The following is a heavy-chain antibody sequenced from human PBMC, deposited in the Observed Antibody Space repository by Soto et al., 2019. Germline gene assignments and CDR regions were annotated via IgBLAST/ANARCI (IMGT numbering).Heavy chain of an antibody. V-gene: IGHV3-30*18. Sequence: PGGSLRLSCAASGFTFSSYGMHWVRQAPGKGLEWVAVISYDGSNKYYADSVKGRFTISRDNSKNTLYLQMNSLRAEDTAVYYCAKDRGYYYGSGSQNWFDPWGQGTLVTSPQ. CDR2: ISYDGSNK. D-gene: IGHD3-10*01. J-gene: IGHJ5*02. CDR1: GFTFSSYG. CDR3: AKDRGYYYGSGSQNWFDP.